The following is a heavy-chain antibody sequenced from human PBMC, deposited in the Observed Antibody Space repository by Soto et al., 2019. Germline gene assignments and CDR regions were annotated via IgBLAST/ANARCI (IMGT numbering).Heavy chain of an antibody. CDR3: ARDIVVGGAGYFDY. D-gene: IGHD2-15*01. V-gene: IGHV3-48*01. J-gene: IGHJ4*02. CDR1: GFTFSSYS. Sequence: EVQLVESGGGLVQPGGSLRLSCAASGFTFSSYSMNWVRQAPGKGLEWVSYISSSSSTIYYADSVKGRFTISRDNAKNSLYLQMNSLRAEDTAVYYCARDIVVGGAGYFDYWGQGTLVTVSS. CDR2: ISSSSSTI.